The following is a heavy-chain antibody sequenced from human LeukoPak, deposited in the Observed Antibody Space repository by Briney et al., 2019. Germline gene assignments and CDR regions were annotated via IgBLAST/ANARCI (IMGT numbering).Heavy chain of an antibody. CDR3: AKTFRSGSYLDAFDI. J-gene: IGHJ3*02. D-gene: IGHD1-26*01. CDR1: GFTFDDYA. V-gene: IGHV3-43*02. Sequence: PGGSLRLSCAASGFTFDDYAMHWVRHAPGKGLEWVSLISGDGGSTYYADSVKGRFTISRDNSKNSLYLQMNSLRTEDTALYYCAKTFRSGSYLDAFDIWGQGTMVTVSS. CDR2: ISGDGGST.